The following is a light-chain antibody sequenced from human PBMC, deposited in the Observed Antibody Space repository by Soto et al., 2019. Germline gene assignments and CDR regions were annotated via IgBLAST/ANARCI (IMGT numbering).Light chain of an antibody. V-gene: IGLV1-47*02. CDR3: ATWDDDVSGPV. J-gene: IGLJ3*02. CDR2: DYN. Sequence: QSVVTQPPSASGTPGQTVTISCSGSSSNIGNNYVYWYKQLPGTAPKLLIYDYNLRPSGVVDRFSGSRSGTSASLSISGLRSEDEAEYYCATWDDDVSGPVFGGGTKVTVL. CDR1: SSNIGNNY.